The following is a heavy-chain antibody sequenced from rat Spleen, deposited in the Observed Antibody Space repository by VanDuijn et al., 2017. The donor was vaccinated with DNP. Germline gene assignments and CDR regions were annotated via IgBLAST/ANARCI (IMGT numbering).Heavy chain of an antibody. CDR3: ARAGWHGWLAY. D-gene: IGHD1-11*01. CDR1: GLNFSDYW. J-gene: IGHJ3*01. Sequence: EVKLVESGGGLVQPGRSLKLSCAASGLNFSDYWMGWVRQAPGKGLKWIGEINKDSRTINYTPSLKDKFTISRDNAQNTLYLQMSKLGSEDTAIYYCARAGWHGWLAYWGQGTLVTVSS. V-gene: IGHV4-2*01. CDR2: INKDSRTI.